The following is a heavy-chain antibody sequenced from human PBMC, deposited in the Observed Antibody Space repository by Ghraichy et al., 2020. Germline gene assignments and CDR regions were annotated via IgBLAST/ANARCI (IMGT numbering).Heavy chain of an antibody. Sequence: SCAASGFTFSSYAMSWVRQAPGKGLEWVGRIKSKTDGGTTDYAAPVKGRFTISRDDSKNTLYLQMNSLKTEDTAVYYCTTTYYGSGSVYWGQGTLVTVSS. CDR3: TTTYYGSGSVY. CDR2: IKSKTDGGTT. CDR1: GFTFSSYA. J-gene: IGHJ4*02. V-gene: IGHV3-15*01. D-gene: IGHD3-10*01.